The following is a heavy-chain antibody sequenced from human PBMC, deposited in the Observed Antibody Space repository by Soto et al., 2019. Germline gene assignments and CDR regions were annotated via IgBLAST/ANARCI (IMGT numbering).Heavy chain of an antibody. J-gene: IGHJ4*02. V-gene: IGHV3-15*07. Sequence: EVQLVESGGGLVKPGGSLRLSCAASGFSFTNAWMNWVRQAPGKGLEWVGRIKTNAEAETTDYSTPVKGRFTISRDDSKNTLYLQLNSLRSEDTAVYYCTTGSDEGYWGQGALVTVSS. CDR2: IKTNAEAETT. CDR3: TTGSDEGY. CDR1: GFSFTNAW. D-gene: IGHD1-26*01.